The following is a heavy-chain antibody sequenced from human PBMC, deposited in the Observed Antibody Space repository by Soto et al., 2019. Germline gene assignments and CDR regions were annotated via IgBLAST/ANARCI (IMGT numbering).Heavy chain of an antibody. CDR1: GDSVSSNSAA. CDR2: TYYRSKWYN. Sequence: PSQTLSLTCAISGDSVSSNSAAWNWIRQSPSRGLEWLGRTYYRSKWYNDYAVSLKSRITINPDTSKNQFSLQLNSVTPEDTAVYYCAQERGGVIWFREFHGYNWFDPWGQGTMVTVYS. V-gene: IGHV6-1*01. J-gene: IGHJ5*02. CDR3: AQERGGVIWFREFHGYNWFDP. D-gene: IGHD3-10*01.